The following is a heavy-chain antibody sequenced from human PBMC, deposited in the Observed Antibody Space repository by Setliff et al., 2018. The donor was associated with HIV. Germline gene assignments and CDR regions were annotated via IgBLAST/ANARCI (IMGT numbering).Heavy chain of an antibody. CDR2: IYSSGSS. CDR3: ARRTSSRGVVAPGAFDI. Sequence: GSLRLSCAASGFTFTSAWMSWVRQPAGKGLEWIGRIYSSGSSNYNPSLKSRVTISINTSKNQFSLKLSSVTAADTAVYYCARRTSSRGVVAPGAFDIWGQGTMVTVSS. CDR1: GFTFTSAW. D-gene: IGHD3-10*01. J-gene: IGHJ3*02. V-gene: IGHV4-59*10.